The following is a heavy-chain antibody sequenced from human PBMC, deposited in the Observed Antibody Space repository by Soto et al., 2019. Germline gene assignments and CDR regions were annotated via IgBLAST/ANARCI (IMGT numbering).Heavy chain of an antibody. Sequence: SETLSLTCTVSGGSISSSSYYWGWIRQPPGKGLEWIGSIYYSGSTYYNPSLKSRVTISVDTSKNQFSLKLSSVTAADTAVYYCARPAMDTMYYYDSSGYNPYYYYYGMDVWGQGTTVTVSS. J-gene: IGHJ6*02. V-gene: IGHV4-39*01. CDR1: GGSISSSSYY. D-gene: IGHD3-22*01. CDR2: IYYSGST. CDR3: ARPAMDTMYYYDSSGYNPYYYYYGMDV.